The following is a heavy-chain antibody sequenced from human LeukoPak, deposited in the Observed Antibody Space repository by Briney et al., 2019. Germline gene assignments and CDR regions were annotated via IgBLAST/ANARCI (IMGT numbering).Heavy chain of an antibody. V-gene: IGHV3-23*01. Sequence: GGSLRLSCAASGFTFSSYAMSWVRQAPGKGLEWVSAISGSGGSTYYADSVKGRFTISRDNSKNTLYLQMNSLRAEDTAVYYCAKDATGYSSSWYSYYYYYMDVWGKGTTVTISS. CDR3: AKDATGYSSSWYSYYYYYMDV. D-gene: IGHD6-13*01. CDR2: ISGSGGST. J-gene: IGHJ6*03. CDR1: GFTFSSYA.